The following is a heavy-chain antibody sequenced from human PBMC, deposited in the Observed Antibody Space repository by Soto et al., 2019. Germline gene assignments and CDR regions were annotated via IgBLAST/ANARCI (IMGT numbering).Heavy chain of an antibody. CDR2: ISWNSGSI. CDR3: AKDKAGTTFHMDV. Sequence: GGSLRLSCAASGFTFDDYAMHWVRQAPGKGLEWVSGISWNSGSIGYADSVKGRFTISRDNAKNSLYLQMNSLRAEDTALYYCAKDKAGTTFHMDVWGKGTTVTVSS. V-gene: IGHV3-9*01. J-gene: IGHJ6*03. CDR1: GFTFDDYA. D-gene: IGHD1-1*01.